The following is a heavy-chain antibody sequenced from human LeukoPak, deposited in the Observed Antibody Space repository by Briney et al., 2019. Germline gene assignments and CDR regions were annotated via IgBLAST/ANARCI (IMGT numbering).Heavy chain of an antibody. CDR2: VKEDGGEI. Sequence: GGSLRLSCEASAFTFGSYWMSWVRQAPGKGLEWVADVKEDGGEINYVDSVKGRFTIPRDNAKNSLFLQMNSLRVEDTAVYYCARDRGYSTFDYWGQGTLVTVSS. V-gene: IGHV3-7*01. CDR1: AFTFGSYW. J-gene: IGHJ4*02. D-gene: IGHD4-23*01. CDR3: ARDRGYSTFDY.